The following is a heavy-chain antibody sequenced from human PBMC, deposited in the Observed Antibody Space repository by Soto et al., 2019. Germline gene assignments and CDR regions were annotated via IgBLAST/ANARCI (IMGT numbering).Heavy chain of an antibody. J-gene: IGHJ2*01. V-gene: IGHV3-23*01. CDR1: GFTFSIYA. CDR3: ARRTVGWYFDL. D-gene: IGHD4-17*01. Sequence: EVLLLESGGGLVKPGGSLRLSCAASGFTFSIYAMNWVRQAPGKGLEWVSVISGSGGSTYYADSVKGRFTISRDNSKNSLYLQMNSMRAEDTAVYYCARRTVGWYFDLWGRGTLVTVSS. CDR2: ISGSGGST.